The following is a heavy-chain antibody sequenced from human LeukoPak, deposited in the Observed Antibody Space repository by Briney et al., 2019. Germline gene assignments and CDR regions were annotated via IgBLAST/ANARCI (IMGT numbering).Heavy chain of an antibody. CDR1: GFTFDDYG. D-gene: IGHD3-10*01. Sequence: GGSLRLSCAASGFTFDDYGMSWVRQAPGKGLEWVSGINWNGGSTGYADSVKGRFTISRVNAKNSLYLQMNSLRAEDTALYHCARAGYYGSGSYSGEFDPWGQGTLVTVSS. J-gene: IGHJ5*02. V-gene: IGHV3-20*01. CDR2: INWNGGST. CDR3: ARAGYYGSGSYSGEFDP.